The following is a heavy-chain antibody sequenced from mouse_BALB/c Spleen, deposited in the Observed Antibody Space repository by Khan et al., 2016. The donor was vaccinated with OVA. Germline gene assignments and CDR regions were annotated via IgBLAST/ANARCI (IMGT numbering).Heavy chain of an antibody. CDR2: INPGSGGT. Sequence: QVQLQQSGAELVRPRTSVKVSCKASGYAFTNYLIEWVKQRPGQGLEWIGVINPGSGGTNYNEKFKDKATLTADKSSSTAYMQLSSLTSDDSAVFFCSRSGYGFGAYWGPGTLVTVSA. CDR3: SRSGYGFGAY. V-gene: IGHV1-54*01. J-gene: IGHJ3*01. CDR1: GYAFTNYL. D-gene: IGHD3-2*02.